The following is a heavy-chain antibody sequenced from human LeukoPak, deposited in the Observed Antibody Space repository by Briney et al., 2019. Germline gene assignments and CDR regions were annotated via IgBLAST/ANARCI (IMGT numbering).Heavy chain of an antibody. CDR1: GFTFSSYA. Sequence: GGSLRLSCAASGFTFSSYAMHWVRQAPGKGLEWVAVISYDGSNKYYADSVKGRFTISRDNSKNTLYLQMNSLRAEDTAVYYCATRISGYSSGWYPMEFDYWGQGTLVTVSS. CDR3: ATRISGYSSGWYPMEFDY. D-gene: IGHD6-19*01. V-gene: IGHV3-30-3*01. J-gene: IGHJ4*02. CDR2: ISYDGSNK.